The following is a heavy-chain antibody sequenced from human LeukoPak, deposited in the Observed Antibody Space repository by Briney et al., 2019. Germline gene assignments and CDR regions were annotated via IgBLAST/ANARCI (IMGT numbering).Heavy chain of an antibody. CDR1: GFSFSSYP. V-gene: IGHV3-23*01. CDR3: AKSRNSGYSLSDS. Sequence: GRSLRLSCAASGFSFSSYPMTWDRQAPGKGLESDSIISTNGGSTYYADSVKGRFTISRDNSKNTLYLQMNSLRDEDTAIYYCAKSRNSGYSLSDSWGQGTLVTVSS. CDR2: ISTNGGST. D-gene: IGHD3-22*01. J-gene: IGHJ4*02.